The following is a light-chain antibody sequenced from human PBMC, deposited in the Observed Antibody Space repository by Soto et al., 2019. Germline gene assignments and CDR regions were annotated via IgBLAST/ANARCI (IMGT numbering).Light chain of an antibody. J-gene: IGKJ3*01. CDR2: GTS. V-gene: IGKV3-15*01. Sequence: EIVMTQSPVTLSVSPGERATLSCRASQNISRSLAWYQQKPGQGPSLLIYGTSTRAGGVPARFSGGGSGTEFTLTITSLQSEDFAVYYCQQYGSSPRTFGPGT. CDR1: QNISRS. CDR3: QQYGSSPRT.